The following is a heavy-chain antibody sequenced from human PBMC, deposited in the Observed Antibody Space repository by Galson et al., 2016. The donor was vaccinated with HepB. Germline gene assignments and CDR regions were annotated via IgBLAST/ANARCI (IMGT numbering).Heavy chain of an antibody. J-gene: IGHJ2*01. V-gene: IGHV1-18*01. CDR1: GYTFITYG. D-gene: IGHD6-13*01. CDR2: ISAYNANT. CDR3: ARAPSEPYSSSWYADWYFDL. Sequence: SVKVSCKASGYTFITYGISWVRQAPGQGLEWMGWISAYNANTNYARKLQGRVTMTTDTFTSTAYMELRSLRSDDTAVYYCARAPSEPYSSSWYADWYFDLWGRWTLVTVSS.